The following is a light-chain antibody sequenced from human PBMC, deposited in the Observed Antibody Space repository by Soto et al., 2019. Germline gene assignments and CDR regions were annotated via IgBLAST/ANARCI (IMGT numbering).Light chain of an antibody. CDR3: HQSYSTPRT. Sequence: DIQMTQSPSSLSASVGDRVTITCRASQSISSYLNWYQQKPGKAPKLLIYAASSLQSGVPSRFSGSGSGTDFTLTIISLHPEVFATHYCHQSYSTPRTFGQGTKVEIK. V-gene: IGKV1-39*01. CDR2: AAS. CDR1: QSISSY. J-gene: IGKJ1*01.